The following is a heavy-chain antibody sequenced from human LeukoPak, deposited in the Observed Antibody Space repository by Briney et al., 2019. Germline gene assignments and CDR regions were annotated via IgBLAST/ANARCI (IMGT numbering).Heavy chain of an antibody. V-gene: IGHV3-15*01. CDR2: IKSKTDGGTK. J-gene: IGHJ4*02. CDR1: RFPFSNAL. CDR3: TTDTTVSGSSLPPAPQDY. Sequence: GGSLRLSCAPSRFPFSNALMSCVREATGEGREWVGRIKSKTDGGTKDYAAPVKGRFTISRDDSKNTLYLQMNRLKTEDTAVYYCTTDTTVSGSSLPPAPQDYWGQGTLVTVSS. D-gene: IGHD1-26*01.